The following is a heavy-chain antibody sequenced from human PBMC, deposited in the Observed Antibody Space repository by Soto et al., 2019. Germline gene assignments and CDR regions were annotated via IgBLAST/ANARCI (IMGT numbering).Heavy chain of an antibody. CDR1: SYY. CDR3: ARDSSGWYYYYYGMDV. V-gene: IGHV1-46*01. CDR2: INPSGGST. D-gene: IGHD6-19*01. Sequence: SYYMHWVRQAPGQGLEWMGIINPSGGSTSYAQKFQGRVTMTRDTSTSTVYMELSSLRSEDTAVYYCARDSSGWYYYYYGMDVWGQGTTVTVSS. J-gene: IGHJ6*02.